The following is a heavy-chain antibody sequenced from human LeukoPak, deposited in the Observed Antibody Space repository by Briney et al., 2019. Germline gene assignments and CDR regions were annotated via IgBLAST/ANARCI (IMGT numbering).Heavy chain of an antibody. CDR2: ISYDGSNK. CDR3: ARTNDY. V-gene: IGHV3-30*04. Sequence: GGSLRLSCAASGFTFSSYAMHWVRQAPGKGLEWVAVISYDGSNKYYADSVKGRFTISRDNSKNTLYLQTNSLRAEDTAVYYCARTNDYWGQGTLVTVSS. J-gene: IGHJ4*02. CDR1: GFTFSSYA.